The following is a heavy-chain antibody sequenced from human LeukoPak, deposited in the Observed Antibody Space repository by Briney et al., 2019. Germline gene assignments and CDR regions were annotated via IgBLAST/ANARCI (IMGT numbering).Heavy chain of an antibody. CDR3: ARVRYYGSGSYSNLWFDP. V-gene: IGHV3-7*03. Sequence: GGPLRLSCAASGFTFSSYWMSWVRQAPGKGLEWVANIKQDGSEKYYVDSVKGRFTISRDNAKNSLYLQMNSLRAEDTAVYYCARVRYYGSGSYSNLWFDPWGQGTLVTVSS. CDR1: GFTFSSYW. J-gene: IGHJ5*02. CDR2: IKQDGSEK. D-gene: IGHD3-10*01.